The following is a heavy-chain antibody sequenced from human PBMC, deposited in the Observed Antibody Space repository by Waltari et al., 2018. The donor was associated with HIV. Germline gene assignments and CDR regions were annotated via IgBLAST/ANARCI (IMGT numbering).Heavy chain of an antibody. CDR3: ARFRCSSTSCYGRYAMDV. J-gene: IGHJ6*02. CDR2: IYYSGTT. V-gene: IGHV4-59*01. Sequence: QLQLQESGPGLVTPSETLSLTCTGSGGSINTYYWSWLRQPPGKGLEWIGYIYYSGTTNYNPSLQSRVTISVDTSKNQFSLKLTSVTAADTAVYYCARFRCSSTSCYGRYAMDVWGQGTTVTVSS. D-gene: IGHD2-2*01. CDR1: GGSINTYY.